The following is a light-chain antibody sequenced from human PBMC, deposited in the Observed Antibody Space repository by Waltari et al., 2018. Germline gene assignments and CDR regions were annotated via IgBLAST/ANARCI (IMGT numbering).Light chain of an antibody. CDR2: DVS. CDR1: SSDVGGYNY. CDR3: SSYISTGTLAL. Sequence: QSALTQPASVSGSPGQSITISCTGTSSDVGGYNYVSWYQQHPGKAPNLIIYDVSNRPSGVSHRFSGSKSGNTGSPTISGLQAEEEADYYCSSYISTGTLALFGGGTSLTVL. J-gene: IGLJ2*01. V-gene: IGLV2-14*03.